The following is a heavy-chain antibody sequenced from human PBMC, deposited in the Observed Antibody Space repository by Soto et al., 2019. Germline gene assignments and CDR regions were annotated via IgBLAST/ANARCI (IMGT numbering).Heavy chain of an antibody. CDR2: IYYSGST. V-gene: IGHV4-59*01. D-gene: IGHD3-22*01. Sequence: PSETLSLTCTVSGGSISSYYWSWIRQPPGKGLEWIGYIYYSGSTNYNPSLKSRVTISVDTSKNQFSLKLSSVTAADTAVYYCARAAPDSSGYYYPALDYWGQGTLVTVS. CDR1: GGSISSYY. J-gene: IGHJ4*02. CDR3: ARAAPDSSGYYYPALDY.